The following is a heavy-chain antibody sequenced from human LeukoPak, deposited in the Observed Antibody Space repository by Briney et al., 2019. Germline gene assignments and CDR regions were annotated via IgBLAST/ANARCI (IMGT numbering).Heavy chain of an antibody. CDR3: ASGTIFGAFHDQPLDY. CDR2: ISNNGDST. D-gene: IGHD3-3*01. J-gene: IGHJ4*02. CDR1: GLLHLRYI. Sequence: LRLPCAAPGLLHLRYIMHWVRGASRRGLKYVTSISNNGDSTYYANSVKGRFTISRDNSKNTLYLQMGSLRDEDMAVYYCASGTIFGAFHDQPLDYWGQGTLVTVSS. V-gene: IGHV3-64*01.